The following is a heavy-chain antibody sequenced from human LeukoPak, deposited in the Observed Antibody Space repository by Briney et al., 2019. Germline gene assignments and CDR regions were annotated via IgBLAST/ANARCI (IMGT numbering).Heavy chain of an antibody. CDR1: GGSISSSSYY. V-gene: IGHV4-39*01. Sequence: SETLSLTCTVSGGSISSSSYYWGWIRQPPGKGLEWIGSIYYSGSTYYNPSLKGRVTISVDTSKNQLSLQLSSVTAADTAVYYCARTRRPAYHLTPTFDYWGQGTLVTVSS. J-gene: IGHJ4*02. CDR2: IYYSGST. CDR3: ARTRRPAYHLTPTFDY. D-gene: IGHD2-2*01.